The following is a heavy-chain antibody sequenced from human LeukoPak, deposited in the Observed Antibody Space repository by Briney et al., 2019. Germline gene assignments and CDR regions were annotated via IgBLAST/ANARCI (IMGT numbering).Heavy chain of an antibody. D-gene: IGHD1-20*01. CDR3: ARRRYNWNAIDY. V-gene: IGHV3-48*04. J-gene: IGHJ4*02. CDR2: ISSSGSTL. CDR1: GFTFSSYA. Sequence: GGSLRLSCAASGFTFSSYAMSWVRQAPGKGLEWVSYISSSGSTLYYADSVKGRITISRDNAKNSLYLQMNSLRAEDTAVYYCARRRYNWNAIDYWGQGTLVTVSS.